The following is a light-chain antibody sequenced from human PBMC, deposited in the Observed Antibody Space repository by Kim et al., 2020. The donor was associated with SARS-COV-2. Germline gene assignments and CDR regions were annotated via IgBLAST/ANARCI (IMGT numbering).Light chain of an antibody. CDR3: QAWDTNTVF. V-gene: IGLV3-1*01. Sequence: SYELTQPPSLSVSPGQTATITCSGNDLSYKYVCWYQQRSGQSPVLLIYHDDNRPSGIPERFSGSNSGNTATLTISGTQTLDEAAYFWQAWDTNTVFFGGGTQLTVL. CDR2: HDD. CDR1: DLSYKY. J-gene: IGLJ2*01.